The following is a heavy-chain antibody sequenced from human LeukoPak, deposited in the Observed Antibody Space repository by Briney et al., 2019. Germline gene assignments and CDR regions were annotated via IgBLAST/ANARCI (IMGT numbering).Heavy chain of an antibody. J-gene: IGHJ4*02. CDR3: ARTLSYSNYVDY. CDR1: GYTFTGYC. CDR2: INPNSGGT. D-gene: IGHD4-4*01. V-gene: IGHV1-2*02. Sequence: ASVKVSCKASGYTFTGYCMHWVRQAPGQGLEWMGWINPNSGGTNYAQKFQGRVTMTRDTSISTAYMELSRLRSDDTAVYYCARTLSYSNYVDYWGQGTLVTVSS.